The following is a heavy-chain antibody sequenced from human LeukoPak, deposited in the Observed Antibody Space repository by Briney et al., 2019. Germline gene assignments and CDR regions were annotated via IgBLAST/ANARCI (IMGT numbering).Heavy chain of an antibody. D-gene: IGHD3-10*01. Sequence: GGSLRLSCAASGFTVSSNYMRWVRQAPGKGLEWVSVIYSGGSTYYADSVKGRFTISRDNSKNTLYLQMNSLRAEDTAVYYCARTPAITMVRGGYGMDVWGQGTTVTVSS. V-gene: IGHV3-66*01. CDR1: GFTVSSNY. CDR3: ARTPAITMVRGGYGMDV. CDR2: IYSGGST. J-gene: IGHJ6*02.